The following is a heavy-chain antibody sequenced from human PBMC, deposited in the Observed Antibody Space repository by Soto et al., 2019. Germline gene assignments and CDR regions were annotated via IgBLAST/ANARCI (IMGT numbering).Heavy chain of an antibody. D-gene: IGHD3-22*01. CDR3: ARAPGSGSYSFHY. V-gene: IGHV3-48*03. Sequence: EVQLVESGGGLVQPGGSLRLSCAASGFTFSSYEMNWVRQAPGKGLEWISYISSSGSTIYYADAVKCRFTISRDNAKKSLYLQINSLRAEDTAVYYCARAPGSGSYSFHYWGHGTLVTVFS. CDR2: ISSSGSTI. CDR1: GFTFSSYE. J-gene: IGHJ4*01.